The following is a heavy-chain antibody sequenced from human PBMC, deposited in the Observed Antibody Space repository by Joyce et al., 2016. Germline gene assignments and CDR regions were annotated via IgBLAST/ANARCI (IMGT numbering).Heavy chain of an antibody. CDR1: GFTFSSYA. J-gene: IGHJ4*02. CDR2: ISYDGRNK. D-gene: IGHD1-1*01. CDR3: ARDKMVLESFFDY. Sequence: HVQLVESGGGVVQPGRSLRLSCAASGFTFSSYAMHWVRQAPGKGLEWVADISYDGRNKYYADSVKGRFTISRDNSKNTLYLQMNSLSAEDTAVYYCARDKMVLESFFDYWGQGTLVTVSS. V-gene: IGHV3-30*04.